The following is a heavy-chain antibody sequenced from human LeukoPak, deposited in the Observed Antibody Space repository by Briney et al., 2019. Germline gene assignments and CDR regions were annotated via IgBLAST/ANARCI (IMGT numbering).Heavy chain of an antibody. D-gene: IGHD1-7*01. J-gene: IGHJ4*02. Sequence: GASVKVSCKASGYTFDSCGITWVRQAPGQGLEWVGWISPYTGKTDYGQKFQGRVTMTTDTSTSTAYMELTSLRSDDTAVYYCARDEPRITRTTDSWGQGTLVTVSS. CDR3: ARDEPRITRTTDS. CDR1: GYTFDSCG. CDR2: ISPYTGKT. V-gene: IGHV1-18*01.